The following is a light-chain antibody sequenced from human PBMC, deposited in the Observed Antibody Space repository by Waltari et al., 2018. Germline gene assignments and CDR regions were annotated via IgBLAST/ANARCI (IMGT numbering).Light chain of an antibody. Sequence: QLVLTQSPSASPSLRASVKLTCTLSSGHSTTLIAWQQQQPEKGPRYLMKVNRDGSHSKGDQMPDRFSGSSSGAEHYLTISSLQSEDEADYYCQTGGHGTWVFGGGTKLTVL. CDR2: VNRDGSH. V-gene: IGLV4-69*01. CDR1: SGHSTTL. CDR3: QTGGHGTWV. J-gene: IGLJ3*02.